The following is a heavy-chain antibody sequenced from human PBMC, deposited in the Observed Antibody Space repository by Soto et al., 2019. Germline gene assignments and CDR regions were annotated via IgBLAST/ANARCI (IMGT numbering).Heavy chain of an antibody. CDR3: ATAEVDY. V-gene: IGHV3-74*01. Sequence: PGGSLRLSCAASGFAFGDYWMHWVRQAPGKGLEWVSRMNSDGSEINYADSVKGRFIVSRDNAKSTLYLQMTSLRVEDTAVYYCATAEVDYWGPGVLVTVSS. CDR2: MNSDGSEI. CDR1: GFAFGDYW. J-gene: IGHJ4*02.